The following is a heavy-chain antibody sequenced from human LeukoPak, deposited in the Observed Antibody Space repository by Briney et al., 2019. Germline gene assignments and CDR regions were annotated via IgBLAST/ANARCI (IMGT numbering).Heavy chain of an antibody. D-gene: IGHD3-10*01. V-gene: IGHV3-7*01. J-gene: IGHJ5*02. CDR1: GFTLSNIW. CDR2: IRADGSNT. Sequence: GGSLRLSCTASGFTLSNIWMSWVRQAPGKGLEWVASIRADGSNTYYMNSVRDRFTISRDDAKNTVDLQMNSLRGEDTAVYYCVRGRGSYGWFDPWGQGTLVTVSS. CDR3: VRGRGSYGWFDP.